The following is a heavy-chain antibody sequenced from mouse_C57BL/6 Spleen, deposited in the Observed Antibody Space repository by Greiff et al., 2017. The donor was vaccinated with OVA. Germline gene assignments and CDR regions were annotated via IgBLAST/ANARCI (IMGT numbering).Heavy chain of an antibody. J-gene: IGHJ2*01. D-gene: IGHD3-1*01. V-gene: IGHV1-18*01. CDR3: ARGLRYFDY. CDR2: INPNNGGT. Sequence: VQLKQSGPELVKPGASVTIPCKASGYTFTDYNMDWVKQSHGKSLEWIGDINPNNGGTIYNQKFKGKATLTVDKSSSTAYMELRSLTSEDTAVYYCARGLRYFDYWGQGTTLTVSS. CDR1: GYTFTDYN.